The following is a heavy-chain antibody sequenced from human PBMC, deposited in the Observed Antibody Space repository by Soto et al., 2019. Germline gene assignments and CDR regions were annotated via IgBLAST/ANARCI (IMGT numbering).Heavy chain of an antibody. D-gene: IGHD3-10*01. J-gene: IGHJ4*02. CDR2: ISANNGNT. CDR1: GYTFNDYG. V-gene: IGHV1-18*01. CDR3: ARGWLTRRGEDY. Sequence: QVPLVQSGAEVKQPGASVKVSCKASGYTFNDYGFSWVRRAPGQGLEWMGWISANNGNTKYAPKVQGRVTMATDTATSTAYTELRSLRSDDTAVYYCARGWLTRRGEDYWGQGTLVTVSS.